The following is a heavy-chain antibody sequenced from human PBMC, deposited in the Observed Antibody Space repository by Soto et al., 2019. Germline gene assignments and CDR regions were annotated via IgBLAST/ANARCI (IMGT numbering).Heavy chain of an antibody. Sequence: QVQLVQSGAEVKKPGASVKVSCKASGYTFTSYAMHWVRQAPGQRLESLGWINDGNGNTKYSQKFQGRVTISRDTSASIAYMELSSLRSEDTAVYYCARKEYSSDYGMDVWGQGTTVTVSS. CDR3: ARKEYSSDYGMDV. CDR1: GYTFTSYA. D-gene: IGHD6-25*01. J-gene: IGHJ6*02. V-gene: IGHV1-3*01. CDR2: INDGNGNT.